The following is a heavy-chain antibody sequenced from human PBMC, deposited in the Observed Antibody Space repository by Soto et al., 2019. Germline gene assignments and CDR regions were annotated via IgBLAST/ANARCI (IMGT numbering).Heavy chain of an antibody. CDR3: ARIRPYNSAYYYYGMDV. CDR1: GGTFSSYA. J-gene: IGHJ6*02. D-gene: IGHD1-1*01. V-gene: IGHV1-69*12. CDR2: IIPIFGTA. Sequence: QVQLVQSGAEVKKPGSSVKVSCKASGGTFSSYAISWVRQAPGQGLEWMGGIIPIFGTANYAQKFQGRVTITADESTSTAYMELSSLRSEDTAVYYCARIRPYNSAYYYYGMDVWGQGTTVTVSS.